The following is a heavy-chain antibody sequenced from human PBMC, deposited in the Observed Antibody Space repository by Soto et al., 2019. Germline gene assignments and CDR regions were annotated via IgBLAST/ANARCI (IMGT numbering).Heavy chain of an antibody. CDR1: GFTFSSYA. D-gene: IGHD3-22*01. Sequence: EVQLLESGGGLVQPGGSLRLSCAASGFTFSSYAMSWVRQAPGKGLEWVSAISGSGGSTYYADSVKGRFTISRDNSKNTLYLQINSLRAEDTAVYYCAKGGYYYDANFDYWGQGTLVTVSS. CDR2: ISGSGGST. V-gene: IGHV3-23*01. J-gene: IGHJ4*02. CDR3: AKGGYYYDANFDY.